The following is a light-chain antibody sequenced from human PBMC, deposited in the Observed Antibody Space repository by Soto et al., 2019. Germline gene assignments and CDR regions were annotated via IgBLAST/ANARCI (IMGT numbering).Light chain of an antibody. CDR1: QNVNSNY. CDR3: QHYDASQWT. CDR2: GAS. V-gene: IGKV3-20*01. J-gene: IGKJ1*01. Sequence: EIVLTQSPGTLSLAPGERATLSCRASQNVNSNYFTWYQQKYGQAPRLLIYGASSRATGIPDRFSGSGSGTDFTLTISRLEPEDFAVYYCQHYDASQWTFGQGTKVDIK.